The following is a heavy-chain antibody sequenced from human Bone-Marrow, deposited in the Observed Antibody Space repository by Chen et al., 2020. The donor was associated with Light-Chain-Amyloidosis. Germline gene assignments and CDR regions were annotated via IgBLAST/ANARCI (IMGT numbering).Heavy chain of an antibody. CDR2: IGTAGDT. CDR1: GFTFSSYD. V-gene: IGHV3-13*01. Sequence: EVQLVESGGGLVQPGGSLRLSCAASGFTFSSYDMHWVRQATGKGLEWVSAIGTAGDTYYPGSVKGRFTISRENAKNSLYLQMNSLRAGDTAVYYCARGRDGYNYFFDYWGQGTLVTVSS. CDR3: ARGRDGYNYFFDY. D-gene: IGHD5-12*01. J-gene: IGHJ4*02.